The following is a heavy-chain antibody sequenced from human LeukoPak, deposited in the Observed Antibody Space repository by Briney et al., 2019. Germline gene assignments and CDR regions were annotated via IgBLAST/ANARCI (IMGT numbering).Heavy chain of an antibody. CDR1: GYSFTSYW. CDR3: ARLKGYCTNGVCPDFDY. CDR2: IYPGDSDT. Sequence: GESLKISCKGSGYSFTSYWIGWVRQMPGKGLEWMGIIYPGDSDTRYSPSFQGQVTISADKSISTAYLQWGSLKASDTAMYYCARLKGYCTNGVCPDFDYWGQGTLVTVSS. D-gene: IGHD2-8*01. J-gene: IGHJ4*02. V-gene: IGHV5-51*01.